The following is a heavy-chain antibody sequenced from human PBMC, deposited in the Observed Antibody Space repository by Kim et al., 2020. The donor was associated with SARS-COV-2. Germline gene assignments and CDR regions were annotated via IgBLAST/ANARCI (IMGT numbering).Heavy chain of an antibody. V-gene: IGHV4-61*01. CDR3: ARFKYYYGSGSSYYYG. D-gene: IGHD3-10*01. CDR1: GGSVSSGSYY. CDR2: IYYSGST. Sequence: SETLSLTCTVSGGSVSSGSYYWSWIRQPPGKGLDWIGYIYYSGSTNYNPSLKSRVTISVDTSKNQFSLKLSSVTAADTAVYYCARFKYYYGSGSSYYYG. J-gene: IGHJ6*01.